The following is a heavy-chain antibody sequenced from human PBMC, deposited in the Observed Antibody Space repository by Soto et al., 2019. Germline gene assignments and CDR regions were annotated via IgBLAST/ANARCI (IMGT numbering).Heavy chain of an antibody. Sequence: EVQLVESGGGLVRPGGSLRLSCAASGFTFSSYSINWVRQAPGKGLEWVSSIGRVSSHIYYADSVKGRFTVSRDTAKNSLYLQLNYLSVEYSAVSYCTPPVYTGYDSYYYYYMDLWGKCTTVTVSS. J-gene: IGHJ6*03. CDR2: IGRVSSHI. D-gene: IGHD5-12*01. CDR1: GFTFSSYS. V-gene: IGHV3-21*01. CDR3: TPPVYTGYDSYYYYYMDL.